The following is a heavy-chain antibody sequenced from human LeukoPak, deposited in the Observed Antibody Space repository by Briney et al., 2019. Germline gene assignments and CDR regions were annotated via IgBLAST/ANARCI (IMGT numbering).Heavy chain of an antibody. J-gene: IGHJ4*02. CDR3: AKDLRAVATVVTSYFDY. V-gene: IGHV3-23*01. CDR2: ISGSGGST. Sequence: GGSLRLSCAASGFTFSSYAMGWVRQAPGKGLEWVSAISGSGGSTYYADSVKGRFTISRDNSKNTLYLQMNSLRAEDTAVYYCAKDLRAVATVVTSYFDYWGQGTLVTVSS. D-gene: IGHD4-23*01. CDR1: GFTFSSYA.